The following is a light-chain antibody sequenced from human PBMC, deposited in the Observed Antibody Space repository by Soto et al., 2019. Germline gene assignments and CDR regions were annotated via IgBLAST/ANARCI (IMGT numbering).Light chain of an antibody. CDR2: GNS. J-gene: IGLJ2*01. V-gene: IGLV1-40*01. CDR1: SSNIGAGYD. Sequence: QSVLTQPPSVSGAPGQRVTIFCTGSSSNIGAGYDVHWYQQFPGTAPKLLIYGNSNRPSGVPDRFSGSKSGTSASLAITGLQAEDEADYYCQPYDSSLSGSGVFGGGTKLTVL. CDR3: QPYDSSLSGSGV.